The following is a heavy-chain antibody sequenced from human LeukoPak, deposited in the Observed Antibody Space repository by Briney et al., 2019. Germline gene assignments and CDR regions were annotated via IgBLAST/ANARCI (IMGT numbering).Heavy chain of an antibody. CDR1: GFTFSSYA. D-gene: IGHD3-10*01. CDR3: AKVGMGVGFGELYYYYGMDV. V-gene: IGHV3-23*01. Sequence: HPGGSLRLSCAASGFTFSSYAMAWVRQAPGKGLEWVSSISAPGVTSYYADSVKGRFTISRDNSQNTLYLQMNSLRAEDTAVYYCAKVGMGVGFGELYYYYGMDVWGQGTTVTVSS. J-gene: IGHJ6*02. CDR2: ISAPGVTS.